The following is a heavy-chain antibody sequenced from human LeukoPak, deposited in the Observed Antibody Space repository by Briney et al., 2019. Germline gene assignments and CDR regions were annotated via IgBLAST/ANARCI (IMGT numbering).Heavy chain of an antibody. J-gene: IGHJ4*02. V-gene: IGHV3-74*01. CDR3: ARGGGIKGGFDY. CDR2: INSDGSST. Sequence: PGGSLRLSCAASGFTFSSYWMHWVRQAPGKGLVWVSRINSDGSSTSYADSVKGRFTISRDNAKNTLYLQMNSLGAEDTAVYYCARGGGIKGGFDYWGQGTLVTVSS. D-gene: IGHD3-16*01. CDR1: GFTFSSYW.